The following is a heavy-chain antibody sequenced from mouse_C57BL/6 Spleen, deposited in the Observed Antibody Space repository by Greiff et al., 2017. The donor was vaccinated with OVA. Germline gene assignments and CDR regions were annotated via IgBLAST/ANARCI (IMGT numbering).Heavy chain of an antibody. V-gene: IGHV1-18*01. D-gene: IGHD3-2*02. CDR3: ARVEQLRNYFDY. Sequence: EVQRVESGPELVKPGASVKIPCKASGYTFTDYNMDWVKQSHGKSLEWIGDINPNNGGTIYNQKFKGKATLTVDKSSSTAYMELRSLTSEDTAVYYCARVEQLRNYFDYWGQGTTLTVSS. CDR2: INPNNGGT. J-gene: IGHJ2*01. CDR1: GYTFTDYN.